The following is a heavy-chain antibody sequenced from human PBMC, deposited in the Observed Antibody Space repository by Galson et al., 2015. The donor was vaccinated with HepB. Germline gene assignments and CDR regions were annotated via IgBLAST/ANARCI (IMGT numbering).Heavy chain of an antibody. D-gene: IGHD3-3*01. CDR3: AKDPYYDFWSGYYIDY. CDR2: ISGSGGST. J-gene: IGHJ4*02. CDR1: GFTFSSYA. V-gene: IGHV3-23*01. Sequence: SLRLSCAAFGFTFSSYAMSWVRQAPGKGLEWVSAISGSGGSTYYADSVKGRLTISRDNSKNTLYLQMNSLRAEDTAVYYCAKDPYYDFWSGYYIDYWGQGTLVTVSS.